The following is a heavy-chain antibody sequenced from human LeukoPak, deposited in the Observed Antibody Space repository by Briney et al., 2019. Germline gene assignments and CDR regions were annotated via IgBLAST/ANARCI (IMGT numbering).Heavy chain of an antibody. Sequence: SETLSPTCAVYGGSFSGYYRSWIRQPPGKGLEWIGEINHSGSTNYNPSLKSRVTISVDTSKNQFSLKLSSVTAAETAVYYCAGNARASSDYWGQGTLVTVS. CDR2: INHSGST. CDR1: GGSFSGYY. V-gene: IGHV4-34*01. J-gene: IGHJ4*02. CDR3: AGNARASSDY. D-gene: IGHD2-2*01.